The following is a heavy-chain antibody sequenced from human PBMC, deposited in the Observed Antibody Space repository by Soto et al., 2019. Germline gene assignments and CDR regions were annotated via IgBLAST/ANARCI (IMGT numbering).Heavy chain of an antibody. J-gene: IGHJ4*02. Sequence: GGSLRLSCAASGFTFTRYSMNWVRQAPGRGLEWVSSISSTTNYIYYGDSMKGRFTISRDNAKNSLYLEMNSLRAEDTAVYYCARESEDLTSNFDYWGQGTLVTVSS. CDR1: GFTFTRYS. V-gene: IGHV3-21*06. CDR2: ISSTTNYI. CDR3: ARESEDLTSNFDY.